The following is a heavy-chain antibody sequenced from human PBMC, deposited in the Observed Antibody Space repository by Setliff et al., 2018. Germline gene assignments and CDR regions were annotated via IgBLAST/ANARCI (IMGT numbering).Heavy chain of an antibody. J-gene: IGHJ4*02. V-gene: IGHV4-61*10. CDR2: INRRGST. CDR3: ARAPLQPAERTFDH. Sequence: SETLSLTCTVSGGSVNSGYDNWNWLRQPAGKGLEWIGHINRRGSTNFTPSLKSRVTISLDTSRNQFSLNLKSVTAADTAVYYCARAPLQPAERTFDHWGPGTLVTVSS. CDR1: GGSVNSGYDN.